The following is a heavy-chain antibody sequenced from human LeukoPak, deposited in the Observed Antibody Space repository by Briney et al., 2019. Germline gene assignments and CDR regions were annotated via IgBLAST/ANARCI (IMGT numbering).Heavy chain of an antibody. J-gene: IGHJ4*02. CDR2: ISAYNGNT. V-gene: IGHV1-18*01. CDR3: ARDPIGSSWPYYFDY. D-gene: IGHD6-13*01. CDR1: GYTFTSYG. Sequence: ASVKVSCKASGYTFTSYGIGWVRQAPGQGLEWMGWISAYNGNTNYAQKLQGRVTMTTDTSTSTAYMELRSLRSDDTAVYYCARDPIGSSWPYYFDYWGQGTLVTVSS.